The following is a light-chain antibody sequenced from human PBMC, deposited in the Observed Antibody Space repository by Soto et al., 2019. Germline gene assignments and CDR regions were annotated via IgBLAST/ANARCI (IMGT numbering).Light chain of an antibody. CDR3: QQRYRWPPIT. V-gene: IGKV3-11*01. CDR1: QSVSIY. Sequence: EIVLTQSPATLSLSPGERATLSCRASQSVSIYLAWYQQKPGQAPRLLISDASNRATGIPARFSGSGSGTNFTLNISSLEAEDFAVYYCQQRYRWPPITFGQGTRLEIK. J-gene: IGKJ5*01. CDR2: DAS.